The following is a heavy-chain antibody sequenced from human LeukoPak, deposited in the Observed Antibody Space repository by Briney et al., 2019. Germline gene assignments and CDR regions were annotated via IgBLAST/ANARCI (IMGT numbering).Heavy chain of an antibody. CDR1: GFTVSSSY. CDR3: ARGSRSSSPLNFDY. CDR2: IFSGGRT. D-gene: IGHD2-2*01. J-gene: IGHJ4*02. V-gene: IGHV3-53*01. Sequence: PGGSLRLSCAVSGFTVSSSYMSWVRQAPGKGLEWVSVIFSGGRTYYTDSVKGRFTISRDNAKNTLYLQMNSLRAEDTAVYYCARGSRSSSPLNFDYWGQGTLVTVSS.